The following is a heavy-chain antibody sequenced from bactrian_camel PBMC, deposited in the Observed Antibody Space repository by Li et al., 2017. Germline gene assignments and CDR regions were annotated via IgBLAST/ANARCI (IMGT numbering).Heavy chain of an antibody. CDR1: GYIRSIYC. V-gene: IGHV3S53*01. CDR3: AADSPAFGVGGDCPLYPLFGF. J-gene: IGHJ6*01. D-gene: IGHD3*01. CDR2: IDGDGSS. Sequence: HVQLVESGGGSVQAGGSLRLSCVVSGYIRSIYCIGWYRQAPGKEREWVTRIDGDGSSRYADSVKGRFTVSQDDAKNNLWLQMNNLKPEDTGIYYCAADSPAFGVGGDCPLYPLFGFWGQGTQVTVS.